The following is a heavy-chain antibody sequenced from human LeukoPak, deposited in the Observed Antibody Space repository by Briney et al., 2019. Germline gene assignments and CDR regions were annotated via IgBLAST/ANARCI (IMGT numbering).Heavy chain of an antibody. J-gene: IGHJ6*02. V-gene: IGHV3-53*01. CDR1: GFTFSSYA. Sequence: GGSLRLSCAASGFTFSSYAMSWVRQAPGKGLEWVSVIYSGGSTYYADSVKGRFTISRDNFKNTLYLQMNRLRVEDTAVYFCAREGPYYNMDVWGQGTTVTVSS. CDR2: IYSGGST. CDR3: AREGPYYNMDV.